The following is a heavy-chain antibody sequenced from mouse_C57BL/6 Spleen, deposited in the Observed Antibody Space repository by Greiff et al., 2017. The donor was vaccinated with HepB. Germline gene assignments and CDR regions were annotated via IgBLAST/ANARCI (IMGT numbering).Heavy chain of an antibody. J-gene: IGHJ4*01. V-gene: IGHV3-6*01. D-gene: IGHD2-4*01. CDR2: ISYDGSN. CDR3: ARDHDYDEDYYAMDY. Sequence: EVKLMESGPGLVKPSQSLSLTCSVTGYSITSGYYWNWIRQFPGNKLEWMGYISYDGSNNYNPSLKNRISITRDTSKNQFFLKLNSVTTEDTATYYCARDHDYDEDYYAMDYWGQGTSVTVSS. CDR1: GYSITSGYY.